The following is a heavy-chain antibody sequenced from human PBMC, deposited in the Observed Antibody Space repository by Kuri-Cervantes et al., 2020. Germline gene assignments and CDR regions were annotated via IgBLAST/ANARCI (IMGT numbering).Heavy chain of an antibody. D-gene: IGHD2-2*02. V-gene: IGHV1-18*01. Sequence: ASVKVSCKASGYTFTAYGISWVRQAPGQGLEWMGWISAYNGNTNYAQKLQGRVTMTTDTSTSTAYMELRSLRSDDTAVYYCARDPGNVPAAIPLYYYCGMDVWGQGTTVTVSS. CDR3: ARDPGNVPAAIPLYYYCGMDV. CDR2: ISAYNGNT. CDR1: GYTFTAYG. J-gene: IGHJ6*02.